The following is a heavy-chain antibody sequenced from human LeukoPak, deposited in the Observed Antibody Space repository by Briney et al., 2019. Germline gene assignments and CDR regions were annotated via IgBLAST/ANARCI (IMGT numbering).Heavy chain of an antibody. J-gene: IGHJ5*02. V-gene: IGHV4-59*01. CDR2: IYYSGST. CDR3: ARGRKWFEP. Sequence: SETLSLTCTVSGGSISSYYWSWIRQPPGKGLEWIGYIYYSGSTNYNPSLKSRVTISVDASKNQFSLKLSSVTAADTAVYYCARGRKWFEPWGQGTLGTVSS. CDR1: GGSISSYY.